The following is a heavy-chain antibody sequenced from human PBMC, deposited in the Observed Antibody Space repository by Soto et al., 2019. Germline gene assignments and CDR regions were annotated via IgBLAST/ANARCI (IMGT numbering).Heavy chain of an antibody. Sequence: GGSLRLSCVACGLTVSHNYMAWVRQAPEMGLEWVSILYTEGTTYYADSVKGRFTIYRDSSKHTLFLQMDSLRAEDTAVYYCVRPRPSGENYGMDVWGQGTTVTVSS. CDR2: LYTEGTT. V-gene: IGHV3-53*01. CDR3: VRPRPSGENYGMDV. D-gene: IGHD3-16*01. CDR1: GLTVSHNY. J-gene: IGHJ6*02.